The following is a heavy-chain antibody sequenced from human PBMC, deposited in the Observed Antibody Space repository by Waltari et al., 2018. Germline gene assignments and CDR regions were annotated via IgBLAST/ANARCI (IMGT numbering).Heavy chain of an antibody. Sequence: QVQLQQSGPGLVKPSGTLSLTCAVSRGSVTRRTRWVWVRQPPGKGLEWIGESSHTGNTTYNPSLKSRVTISVDESRNQFSLKMTSMTAADSAMYFCARVFRSWYGYFYGLDVWGQGTTVIVSS. CDR3: ARVFRSWYGYFYGLDV. CDR2: SSHTGNT. J-gene: IGHJ6*02. V-gene: IGHV4-4*02. CDR1: RGSVTRRTR. D-gene: IGHD3-10*01.